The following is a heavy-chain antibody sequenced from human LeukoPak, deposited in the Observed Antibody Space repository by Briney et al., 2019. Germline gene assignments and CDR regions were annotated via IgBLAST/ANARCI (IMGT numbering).Heavy chain of an antibody. D-gene: IGHD2-15*01. CDR2: INSDGSST. CDR3: ARAELPALYYYYYGMDV. J-gene: IGHJ6*02. V-gene: IGHV3-74*01. Sequence: GGFLRLSCAASGFTFSSYWMHWVRQAPGKGLVWVSRINSDGSSTSYADSVKGRFTISRDNAKNTLYLQMNSLRAEDTAVYYCARAELPALYYYYYGMDVWGQGTTVTVSS. CDR1: GFTFSSYW.